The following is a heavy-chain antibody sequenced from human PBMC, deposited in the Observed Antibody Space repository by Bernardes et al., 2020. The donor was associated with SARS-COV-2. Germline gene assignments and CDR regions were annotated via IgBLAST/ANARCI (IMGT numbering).Heavy chain of an antibody. J-gene: IGHJ6*02. CDR2: ISAYNGDT. D-gene: IGHD2-2*01. Sequence: ASVKVSCKASGYTLSTYVMIWVRQAPGQGLEWIGWISAYNGDTKFAQRLQGRVTMSTDTSTSTAYMELRSLRSDDTAVYYCARHGEGDVVVPVNIFSGMDVWGQGTTVTVSS. CDR1: GYTLSTYV. CDR3: ARHGEGDVVVPVNIFSGMDV. V-gene: IGHV1-18*01.